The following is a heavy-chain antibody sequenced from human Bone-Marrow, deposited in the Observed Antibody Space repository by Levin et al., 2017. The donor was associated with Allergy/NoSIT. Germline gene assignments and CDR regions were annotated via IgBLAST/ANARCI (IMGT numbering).Heavy chain of an antibody. Sequence: GESLKISCKASGYTFTSYDINWVRQATGQGLEWMGWMNPNSGNTGYAQKSQGRVTMTRNTSISTAYMELSSLRSEDTAVYYCARYTRPTGYSSGWYDYWGQGTLVTVSS. CDR1: GYTFTSYD. CDR2: MNPNSGNT. V-gene: IGHV1-8*01. CDR3: ARYTRPTGYSSGWYDY. D-gene: IGHD6-19*01. J-gene: IGHJ4*02.